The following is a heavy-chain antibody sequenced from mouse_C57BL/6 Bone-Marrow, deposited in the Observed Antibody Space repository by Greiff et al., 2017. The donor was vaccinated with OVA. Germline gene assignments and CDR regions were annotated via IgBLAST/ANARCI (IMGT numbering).Heavy chain of an antibody. CDR3: ARHYSKRGYFDY. J-gene: IGHJ2*01. CDR2: ISNGGGST. CDR1: GFTFSDYY. V-gene: IGHV5-12*01. Sequence: EVKLMESGGGLVQPGGSLKLSCAASGFTFSDYYMYWVRQTPEKRLEWVAYISNGGGSTYYPDTVKGRFTISRDNAKNTLYLQMSRLKSEDTAMYYCARHYSKRGYFDYWGQGTTLTVSS. D-gene: IGHD2-5*01.